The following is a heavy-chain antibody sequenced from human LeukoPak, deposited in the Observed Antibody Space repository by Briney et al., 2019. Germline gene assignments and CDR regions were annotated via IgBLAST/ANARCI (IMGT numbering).Heavy chain of an antibody. V-gene: IGHV4-59*01. J-gene: IGHJ4*02. Sequence: SETLSLTCTVSGGSISGYYWSWIRQPPGKGLEWIGYIYYSGTNYNPSLKSRVTISVDTSKNQFSLKLSSVTAADTAVYYCARVGLGRLFDYWGQGTLVTVSS. D-gene: IGHD6-25*01. CDR1: GGSISGYY. CDR2: IYYSGT. CDR3: ARVGLGRLFDY.